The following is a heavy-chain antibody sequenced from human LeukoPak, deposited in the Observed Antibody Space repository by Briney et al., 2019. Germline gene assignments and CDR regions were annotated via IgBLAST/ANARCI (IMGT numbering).Heavy chain of an antibody. V-gene: IGHV3-30*03. CDR1: GFTFSSYG. CDR3: SRSRPKFKDFDY. CDR2: ISSDGSTK. Sequence: SGGSLRLSCAASGFTFSSYGMHWVRQAPGKGLDWVALISSDGSTKYYADSVKGRFTISRDNSKNTLYLQMNSLRAEDTAVYYCSRSRPKFKDFDYWGQGTLVTVSS. J-gene: IGHJ4*02.